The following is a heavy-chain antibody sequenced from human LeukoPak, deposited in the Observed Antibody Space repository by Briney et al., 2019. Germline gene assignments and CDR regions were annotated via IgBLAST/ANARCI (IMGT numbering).Heavy chain of an antibody. Sequence: GGSLRLSCAASGFTFSSYAMSWVRQAPGKGLEWVSAISGSGGSTYYADSVKGRFTISRDNSKNTLYLQMNSLRAEDTAVYYCASRGGSIAAAGTLDAFDIWGQGTMVTVS. CDR1: GFTFSSYA. J-gene: IGHJ3*02. CDR3: ASRGGSIAAAGTLDAFDI. CDR2: ISGSGGST. D-gene: IGHD6-13*01. V-gene: IGHV3-23*01.